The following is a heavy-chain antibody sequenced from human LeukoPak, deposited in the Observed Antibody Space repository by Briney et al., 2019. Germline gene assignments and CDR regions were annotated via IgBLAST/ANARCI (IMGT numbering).Heavy chain of an antibody. Sequence: ASVKVSCKVSGYTLTELSMHWVRQAPGKGLEWMGGFDPEDGETIYAQKFQGRVTMTEDTSTDTAYMELSSLRSEDTAVYYCATGSSTSCCGRRMCAFDIWGQGTMVTVSS. J-gene: IGHJ3*02. D-gene: IGHD2-2*01. CDR1: GYTLTELS. V-gene: IGHV1-24*01. CDR3: ATGSSTSCCGRRMCAFDI. CDR2: FDPEDGET.